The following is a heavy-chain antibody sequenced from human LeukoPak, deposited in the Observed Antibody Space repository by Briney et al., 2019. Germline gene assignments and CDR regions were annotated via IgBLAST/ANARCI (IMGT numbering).Heavy chain of an antibody. Sequence: PGGSLRLSCAASGFTSSSHWMSWVRQAPGKGLEWVANIKQDGSEKYYVDSVKGRFTISRDNAENSLYLQMNSLRAEDTAVYYCARIVLGYSRDSHAFDIWGQGTMVTVSS. V-gene: IGHV3-7*01. CDR3: ARIVLGYSRDSHAFDI. CDR2: IKQDGSEK. D-gene: IGHD6-13*01. J-gene: IGHJ3*02. CDR1: GFTSSSHW.